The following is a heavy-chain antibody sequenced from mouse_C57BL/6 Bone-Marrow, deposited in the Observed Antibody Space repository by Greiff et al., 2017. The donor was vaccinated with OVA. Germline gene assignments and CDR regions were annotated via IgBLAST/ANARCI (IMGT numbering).Heavy chain of an antibody. V-gene: IGHV1-64*01. CDR2: IHPNSGST. Sequence: VQLQQPGAELVMPGASVKLSCKASGYTFTSYWMHWVKQRPGQGLEWIGMIHPNSGSTNYNEKFKSKATLTVDKSSSTAYMQLSSLTSEDSAVYYCARGYYSNFLDYWGQGTTLTVSS. D-gene: IGHD2-5*01. J-gene: IGHJ2*01. CDR3: ARGYYSNFLDY. CDR1: GYTFTSYW.